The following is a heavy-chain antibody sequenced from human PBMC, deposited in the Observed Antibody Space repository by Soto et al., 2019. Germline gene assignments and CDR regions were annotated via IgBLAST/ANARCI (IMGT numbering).Heavy chain of an antibody. CDR1: GGTFGRYT. CDR2: IIPILTTT. J-gene: IGHJ3*02. Sequence: QVQLVQSGAEVKKPGSSVKVSCKASGGTFGRYTISWVRLAPGQGLEWVGGIIPILTTTNYAQKFPGRVTITACRSTGTAYMELSRLGSADTAVYYWARGTGVKGATGRGYDIWGQGTMMTVSS. V-gene: IGHV1-69*06. CDR3: ARGTGVKGATGRGYDI. D-gene: IGHD1-26*01.